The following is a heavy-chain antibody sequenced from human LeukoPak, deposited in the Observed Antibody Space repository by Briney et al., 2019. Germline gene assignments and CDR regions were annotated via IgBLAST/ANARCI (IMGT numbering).Heavy chain of an antibody. CDR1: GLTVSSNY. D-gene: IGHD3-22*01. J-gene: IGHJ4*02. V-gene: IGHV3-66*01. CDR3: ARDRGGYYDSSGYLDY. CDR2: IYSGGST. Sequence: GLLRLSCAASGLTVSSNYMSWVRQAPGKGLEWVSVIYSGGSTYYADSVKGRFTISRDNSKNTLYLQMNSLRAEDTAVYYCARDRGGYYDSSGYLDYWGQGTLVTVSS.